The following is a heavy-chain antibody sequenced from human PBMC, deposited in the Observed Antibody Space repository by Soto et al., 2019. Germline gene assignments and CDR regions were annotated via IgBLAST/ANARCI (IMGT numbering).Heavy chain of an antibody. J-gene: IGHJ4*02. Sequence: SVKVSCKASGGTFSSYAISWVRQAPGQGLEWMGGIIPIFGTANYAQKFQGRVTITADESTSTAYMELSSLRSEDTAVYYCARVACFDTTGYYYYFDYWGQGTLVTVSS. D-gene: IGHD3-22*01. CDR3: ARVACFDTTGYYYYFDY. V-gene: IGHV1-69*13. CDR1: GGTFSSYA. CDR2: IIPIFGTA.